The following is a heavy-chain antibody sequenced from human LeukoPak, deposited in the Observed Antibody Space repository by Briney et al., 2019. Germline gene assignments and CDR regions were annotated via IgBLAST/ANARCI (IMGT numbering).Heavy chain of an antibody. J-gene: IGHJ5*02. V-gene: IGHV3-21*01. CDR3: ASLLGGT. D-gene: IGHD7-27*01. CDR2: ITSSSSYI. CDR1: GFTFSSYA. Sequence: SGGSLRLSCAASGFTFSSYAMTWVRQAPGKGLEWVSAITSSSSYIYYADSLKGRFTISRDNAKNSLYLQMNSLRAEDTAVYYCASLLGGTWGQGTLVTVSS.